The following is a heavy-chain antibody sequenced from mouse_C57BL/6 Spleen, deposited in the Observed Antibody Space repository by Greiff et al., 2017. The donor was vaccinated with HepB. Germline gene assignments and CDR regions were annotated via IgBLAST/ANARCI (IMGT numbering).Heavy chain of an antibody. CDR1: GFTFSDYY. V-gene: IGHV5-16*01. Sequence: EVMLMESEGGLVQPGSSMKLSCTASGFTFSDYYMAWVRQVPEKGLEWVANINYDGSSTYYLDSLKSRFIISRDNAKNILYLQMSSLKSEDTATYYCARVRITTVVAPHWYFDVWGTGTTVTVSS. J-gene: IGHJ1*03. D-gene: IGHD1-1*01. CDR3: ARVRITTVVAPHWYFDV. CDR2: INYDGSST.